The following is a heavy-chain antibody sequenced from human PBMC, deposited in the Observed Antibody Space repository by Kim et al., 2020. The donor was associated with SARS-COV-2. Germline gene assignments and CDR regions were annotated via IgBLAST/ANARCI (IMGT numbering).Heavy chain of an antibody. J-gene: IGHJ4*02. CDR1: GFTLGTYW. V-gene: IGHV3-7*03. Sequence: GGSLRLSCAASGFTLGTYWMTWVRQAPGKGLEWVANIKTDGSETNYADSVKGRFTISRDNAKNSLYLQLSSLRVEDTAVYYCARSASIGYWGQGTLVTVS. CDR3: ARSASIGY. CDR2: IKTDGSET.